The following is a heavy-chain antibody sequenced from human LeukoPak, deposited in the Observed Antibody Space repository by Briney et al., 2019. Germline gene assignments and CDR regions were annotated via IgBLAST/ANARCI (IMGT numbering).Heavy chain of an antibody. Sequence: ASVKVSCKASGYTFYNYGISWVRQAPGQGLEWMDWISLKNDKTHYAQGLQGRVTMTTDTSTSTAYMELRILRSDDTAMYYCARDDITIFGVVREFYFDYWGQGTLVTVSS. J-gene: IGHJ4*02. V-gene: IGHV1-18*01. CDR2: ISLKNDKT. CDR1: GYTFYNYG. D-gene: IGHD3-3*01. CDR3: ARDDITIFGVVREFYFDY.